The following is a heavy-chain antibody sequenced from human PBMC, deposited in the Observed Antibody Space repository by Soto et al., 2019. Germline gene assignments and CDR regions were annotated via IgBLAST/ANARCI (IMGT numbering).Heavy chain of an antibody. D-gene: IGHD7-27*01. CDR1: GITFSNYA. J-gene: IGHJ3*02. CDR3: AKDRPNGDWGAFDI. CDR2: ISGSGDAI. V-gene: IGHV3-23*01. Sequence: PGGSLRLSCAASGITFSNYAMSWVRQAPGKGLESLSIISGSGDAIDYGDSVKGRFTISRDNSKNTLYLQLNSLRADDTAVYYCAKDRPNGDWGAFDIWGQGTMVTVSS.